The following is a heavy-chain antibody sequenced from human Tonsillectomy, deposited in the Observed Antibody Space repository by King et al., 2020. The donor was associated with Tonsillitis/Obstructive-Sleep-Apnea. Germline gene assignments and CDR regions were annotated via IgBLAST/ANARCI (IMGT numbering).Heavy chain of an antibody. D-gene: IGHD5-24*01. CDR2: IYYTGST. V-gene: IGHV4-39*01. J-gene: IGHJ4*02. CDR3: ARHVRDGYGTNFDY. Sequence: QLQESGPGLVKPSETLSLTCTVSGHSIRSSTYYWGWIRQPPGKGLEWIGTIYYTGSTYYNPSLKSRVTISVDTSRNQFSLKLSSVTAAGTAVYYCARHVRDGYGTNFDYWGQGTLVTVSS. CDR1: GHSIRSSTYY.